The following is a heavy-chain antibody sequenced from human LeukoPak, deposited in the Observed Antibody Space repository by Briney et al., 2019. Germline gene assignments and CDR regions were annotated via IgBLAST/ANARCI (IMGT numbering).Heavy chain of an antibody. CDR2: VSSGSSTI. CDR3: ARDPEAVAGSRPFDY. D-gene: IGHD6-19*01. J-gene: IGHJ4*02. Sequence: GGSLRLSCAASGFTFSDYYMSWIRQAPGKALEWVSYVSSGSSTIYYADSVKGRFTISRDNAKNSLYLQMNSLRAEDTAIYYCARDPEAVAGSRPFDYWGQGTLVTVSS. V-gene: IGHV3-11*04. CDR1: GFTFSDYY.